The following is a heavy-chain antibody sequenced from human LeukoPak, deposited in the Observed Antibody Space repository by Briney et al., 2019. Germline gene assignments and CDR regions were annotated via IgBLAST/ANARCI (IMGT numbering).Heavy chain of an antibody. Sequence: ASVKVSCKASGYDFTSVGITWVRRAPGHGLEWMGWISPYNGNTRYAQKFQGRGAMTTDTSTTTAYMELRGLRFNDTAVYYCARAGPGSGWYFDYWGQGTLVTVSS. CDR1: GYDFTSVG. V-gene: IGHV1-18*01. D-gene: IGHD6-19*01. CDR2: ISPYNGNT. J-gene: IGHJ4*02. CDR3: ARAGPGSGWYFDY.